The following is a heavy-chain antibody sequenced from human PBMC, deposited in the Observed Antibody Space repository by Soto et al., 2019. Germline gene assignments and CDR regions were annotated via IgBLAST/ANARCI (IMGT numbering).Heavy chain of an antibody. J-gene: IGHJ4*02. CDR2: SSDSGINT. CDR3: ARRGLPVGVYYFDR. CDR1: GFTFSNYA. V-gene: IGHV3-23*01. Sequence: GGSLRLSCAASGFTFSNYAMYWVRQAPAKGLEWVSGSSDSGINTYYADSVKGRFTISRDNSKNTLYLQMHSLRAEDTAVYFCARRGLPVGVYYFDRWGQGTLVTVSS. D-gene: IGHD2-21*01.